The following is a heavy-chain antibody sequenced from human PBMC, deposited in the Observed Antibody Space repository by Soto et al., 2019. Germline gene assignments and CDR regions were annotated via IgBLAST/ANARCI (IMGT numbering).Heavy chain of an antibody. CDR2: ISASGGNT. Sequence: SLRLSCAASAFTFGSYAMSWVRQAPGKGLEWVSSISASGGNTYYADSVKGRFTISRGNSKNTLYLQMNSLRAEDTAVYYCAKSGNHSYFDYWGQGTLVTVSS. V-gene: IGHV3-23*01. CDR1: AFTFGSYA. J-gene: IGHJ4*02. CDR3: AKSGNHSYFDY.